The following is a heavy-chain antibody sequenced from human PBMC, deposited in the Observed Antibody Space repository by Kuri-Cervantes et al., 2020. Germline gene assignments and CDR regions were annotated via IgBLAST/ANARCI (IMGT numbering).Heavy chain of an antibody. CDR1: GGSISSYY. CDR3: ASARYCSGSNCYSGFLQN. CDR2: IYYSGST. J-gene: IGHJ1*01. V-gene: IGHV4-59*01. D-gene: IGHD2-15*01. Sequence: SETLSLTCTVSGGSISSYYWSWIRQPPGKGLEWIGSIYYSGSTNYNPSLKSRVTISVDTSKNQFSLKLNSVTAADTAVYYCASARYCSGSNCYSGFLQNWGQGTRVTVSS.